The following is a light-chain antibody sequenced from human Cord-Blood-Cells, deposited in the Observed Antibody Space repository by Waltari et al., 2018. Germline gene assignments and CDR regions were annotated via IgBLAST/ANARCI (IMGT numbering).Light chain of an antibody. V-gene: IGKV1-27*01. CDR1: QGISNY. CDR2: AAS. Sequence: DIQMTQSPSSLSASVGDRVTITRRASQGISNYLAWYQQKPGKVPKLLIYAASTLQSGVPSRFSGSGSGTDFTLTISSLQPEDVATYYCQKYNSAPPNTFGQGTKLEIK. J-gene: IGKJ2*01. CDR3: QKYNSAPPNT.